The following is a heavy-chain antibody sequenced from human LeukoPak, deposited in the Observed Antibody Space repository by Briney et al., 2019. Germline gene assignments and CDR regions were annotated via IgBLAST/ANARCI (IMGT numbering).Heavy chain of an antibody. V-gene: IGHV3-33*01. CDR2: IWYDGSNK. D-gene: IGHD6-13*01. CDR3: AREGAAAVPDY. J-gene: IGHJ4*02. Sequence: GGSLRLSCAASGFTFSSYGMHWVRQAPGKGLEWVAVIWYDGSNKYYADSVKGRFTISRDNSKNTLYLQMNSLRAEDTAVYYCAREGAAAVPDYWGQGTLVTVSS. CDR1: GFTFSSYG.